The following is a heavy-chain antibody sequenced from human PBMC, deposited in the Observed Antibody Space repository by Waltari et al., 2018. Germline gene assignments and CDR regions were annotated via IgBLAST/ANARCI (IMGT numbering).Heavy chain of an antibody. D-gene: IGHD6-6*01. V-gene: IGHV1-46*01. CDR1: GYTFTSYY. CDR2: ISRSGGST. Sequence: QVQLVQSGAEVKKPGASVKVSCKASGYTFTSYYMHWVRQAPGQGLEWMGIISRSGGSTSYAQKFQGRVTMTRDTSTSTVYMERSSLRSEDTAVYYCARVGSSVDYWGQGTLVTVSS. CDR3: ARVGSSVDY. J-gene: IGHJ4*02.